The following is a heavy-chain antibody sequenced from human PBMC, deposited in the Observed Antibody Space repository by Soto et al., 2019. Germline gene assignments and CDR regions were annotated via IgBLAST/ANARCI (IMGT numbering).Heavy chain of an antibody. Sequence: LSLTFTLSVASLSGFYTSWTRKSAGKGLEWIGRISTSGTTNYNPSLKSRVTMSVDTSKNHCSLYLSSVTAADTAVYYCAREAGPDRWFDPWGQGTLVTVSS. CDR3: AREAGPDRWFDP. J-gene: IGHJ5*02. D-gene: IGHD6-19*01. CDR1: VASLSGFY. CDR2: ISTSGTT. V-gene: IGHV4-4*07.